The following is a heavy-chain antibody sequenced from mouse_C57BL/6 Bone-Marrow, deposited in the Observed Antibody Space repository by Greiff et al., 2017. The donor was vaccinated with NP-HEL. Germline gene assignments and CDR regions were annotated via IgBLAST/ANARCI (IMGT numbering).Heavy chain of an antibody. V-gene: IGHV1-81*01. CDR3: ARGDYYGSSYGFAY. Sequence: LVESGAELARPGASVKLSCKASGYTFTSYGISWVKQRTGQGLEWIGEIYPRSGNTYYNEKFKGKATLTADKSSSTAYMELRSLTSEDSAVYFCARGDYYGSSYGFAYWGQGTLVTVSA. J-gene: IGHJ3*01. CDR2: IYPRSGNT. CDR1: GYTFTSYG. D-gene: IGHD1-1*01.